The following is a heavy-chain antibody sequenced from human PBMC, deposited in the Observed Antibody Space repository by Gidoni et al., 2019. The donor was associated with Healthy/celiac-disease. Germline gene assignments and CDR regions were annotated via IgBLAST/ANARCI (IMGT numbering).Heavy chain of an antibody. V-gene: IGHV3-23*01. J-gene: IGHJ4*02. CDR3: AKDEGGRPALDY. Sequence: EVQLLESGGGLVQPGGSLRLSCEASGFTFSSYAMTWVRQAPGKGLEWVSAISGSGGSTYYADSVEGRFTISRDNSKNTLYLQMNSLRAEDTAVYYCAKDEGGRPALDYCGQGTLVTVSS. CDR1: GFTFSSYA. CDR2: ISGSGGST. D-gene: IGHD1-26*01.